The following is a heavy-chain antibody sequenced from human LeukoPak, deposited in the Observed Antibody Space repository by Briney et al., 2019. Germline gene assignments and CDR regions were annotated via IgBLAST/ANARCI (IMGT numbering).Heavy chain of an antibody. D-gene: IGHD2-15*01. Sequence: PGGSLRLSCEASGFTFSTYEMNWVRQAPGKGLEWVSYISKSGGSGTTIYNADSVKGRFTISRDNAKNSVYLQMNSLRVEDTAVYYCASLWELLGSWGQGTLVTVSS. CDR1: GFTFSTYE. J-gene: IGHJ5*02. CDR2: ISKSGGSGTTI. CDR3: ASLWELLGS. V-gene: IGHV3-48*03.